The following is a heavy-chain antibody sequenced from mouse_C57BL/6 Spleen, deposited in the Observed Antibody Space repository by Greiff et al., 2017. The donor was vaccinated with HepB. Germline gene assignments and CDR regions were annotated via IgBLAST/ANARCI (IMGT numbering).Heavy chain of an antibody. Sequence: VKLQQSGAELVRPGTSVKMSCKASGYTFTNYWIGWAKQRPGHGLEWIGDIYPGGGYTNYNEKFKGKATLTADKSSSTAYMQFSSLTSADSAIYYCARANYYFDYWGQGTTLTVSS. CDR3: ARANYYFDY. D-gene: IGHD1-3*01. J-gene: IGHJ2*01. V-gene: IGHV1-63*01. CDR2: IYPGGGYT. CDR1: GYTFTNYW.